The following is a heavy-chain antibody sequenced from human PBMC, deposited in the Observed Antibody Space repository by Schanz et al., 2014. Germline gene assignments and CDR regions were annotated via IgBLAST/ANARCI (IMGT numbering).Heavy chain of an antibody. CDR1: GFMFSSYG. CDR3: ARNRGSGGQNWYFDL. D-gene: IGHD1-26*01. CDR2: ISYDGSKK. J-gene: IGHJ2*01. Sequence: QVQLVESGGGVVQPGRSLRLSCAASGFMFSSYGMHWVRQAPGKGLEWVGVISYDGSKKSYADSVKGRFTISRDNSKNTLYLQMNSLRPEDTAVYYCARNRGSGGQNWYFDLWGRGTLVTVSS. V-gene: IGHV3-30*03.